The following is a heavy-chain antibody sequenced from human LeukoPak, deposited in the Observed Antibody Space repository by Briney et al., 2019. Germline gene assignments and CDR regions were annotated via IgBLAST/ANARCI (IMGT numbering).Heavy chain of an antibody. J-gene: IGHJ3*02. CDR2: ISGSSSTI. V-gene: IGHV3-48*01. Sequence: GGSLRLSCAASGFTFSIYSMNWVRQAPGKGLEWVSYISGSSSTIYYADSVKGRFTISRDNAKNSLYLQMNSLRAEDTAVYYCAKDKPIIVLPTAVDAFDIWGQGTVVTVSS. CDR3: AKDKPIIVLPTAVDAFDI. CDR1: GFTFSIYS. D-gene: IGHD2-2*01.